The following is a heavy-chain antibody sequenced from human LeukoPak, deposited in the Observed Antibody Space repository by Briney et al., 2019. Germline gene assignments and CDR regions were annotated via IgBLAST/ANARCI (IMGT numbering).Heavy chain of an antibody. V-gene: IGHV3-15*01. CDR1: GFAFSNAW. CDR3: GVVPVSVY. Sequence: GGSLRLSCAASGFAFSNAWVSLAPEAPGKGVEVIGRIQNKSAGGVPAYPASVMDRFLVSREDSKSTLYLKMNNLKTEDTAVYYCGVVPVSVYWGQGTLVTVSS. CDR2: IQNKSAGGVP. D-gene: IGHD2-21*01. J-gene: IGHJ4*02.